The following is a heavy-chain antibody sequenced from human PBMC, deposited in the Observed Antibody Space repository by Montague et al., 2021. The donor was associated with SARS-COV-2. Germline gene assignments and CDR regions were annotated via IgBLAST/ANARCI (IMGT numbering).Heavy chain of an antibody. CDR2: IHNSGTT. CDR3: ARGQEGVNMVLVVLGFYYYMDV. J-gene: IGHJ6*03. CDR1: GASVNASY. D-gene: IGHD3-22*01. V-gene: IGHV4-59*02. Sequence: SETLSLTCTVSGASVNASYWSWIRQPPGQGLEWIGYIHNSGTTNYKPSLRRRITMSVDTSKNEFSLRLSCVTAADTAVYYCARGQEGVNMVLVVLGFYYYMDVWGKGTAVTVSS.